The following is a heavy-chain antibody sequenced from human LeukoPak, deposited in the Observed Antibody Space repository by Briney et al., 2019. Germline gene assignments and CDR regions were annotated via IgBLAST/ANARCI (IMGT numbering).Heavy chain of an antibody. CDR1: DSLSGSS. J-gene: IGHJ6*03. D-gene: IGHD1-20*01. CDR2: ISQSGNT. CDR3: ARGILRYDWTDSDVRAFHYYYYMDV. Sequence: SETLSLTSAGDSLSGSSVTWVRQPPGKGLEWIGEISQSGNTNYSPSLKSRLTMSIDTSKSQISLNLSSATTADTAVYFCARGILRYDWTDSDVRAFHYYYYMDVWG. V-gene: IGHV4-34*01.